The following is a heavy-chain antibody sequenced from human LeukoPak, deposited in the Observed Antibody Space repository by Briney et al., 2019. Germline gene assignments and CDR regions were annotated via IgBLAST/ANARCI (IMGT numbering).Heavy chain of an antibody. D-gene: IGHD6-19*01. V-gene: IGHV3-21*01. Sequence: GGSLRLSCAASGFAFSSYSMNWVRQAPGKGLEWVSSISSSSSYIYYADSVKGRFTISRDNAKNALYLQMNTLRAEDTAVYYCARETPDSSGWDWGQGTLVTVSS. J-gene: IGHJ4*02. CDR1: GFAFSSYS. CDR2: ISSSSSYI. CDR3: ARETPDSSGWD.